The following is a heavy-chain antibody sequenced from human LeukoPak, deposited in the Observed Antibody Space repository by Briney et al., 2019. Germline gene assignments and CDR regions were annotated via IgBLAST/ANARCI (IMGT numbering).Heavy chain of an antibody. CDR3: TRGASDYWGENYFDY. D-gene: IGHD7-27*01. V-gene: IGHV1-8*01. CDR2: MNPNSGTV. CDR1: GYSFTNYD. Sequence: ASVKVSCKASGYSFTNYDINWVRQANGHGLEWMGWMNPNSGTVGYAQKFQGGVTMTRNASISAAYLELSSLTSEDAAVYYCTRGASDYWGENYFDYWGQGSLVTVSS. J-gene: IGHJ4*02.